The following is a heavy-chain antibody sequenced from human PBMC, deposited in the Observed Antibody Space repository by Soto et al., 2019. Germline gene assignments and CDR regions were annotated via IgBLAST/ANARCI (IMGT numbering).Heavy chain of an antibody. J-gene: IGHJ5*02. CDR1: GGTFSSFA. V-gene: IGHV1-69*06. D-gene: IGHD2-8*01. CDR3: AVGARYTYADT. Sequence: QVQLVQSGAEVKKPGSSVKVSCKASGGTFSSFAIVWVRQAPGQGLEWMGGIVPSCGTPTYAPKFLGRVKITAVTPTTTAYMELTSLTSEDTANSWCAVGARYTYADTWGQGTLVSVS. CDR2: IVPSCGTP.